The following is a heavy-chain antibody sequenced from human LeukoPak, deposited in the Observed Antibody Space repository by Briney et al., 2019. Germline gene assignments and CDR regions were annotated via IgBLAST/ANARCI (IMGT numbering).Heavy chain of an antibody. Sequence: TGGSLRLSCAASGFTFSSYAMSWVRQAPGKGLEWVSTISKTDGFTYYGDSVKGRFTVSRDNSKNTVYLQMNGLRAEDTAVYYCAKRDSSGLYYFQYWGQGTLVTVSS. CDR3: AKRDSSGLYYFQY. J-gene: IGHJ4*02. D-gene: IGHD3-22*01. V-gene: IGHV3-23*01. CDR1: GFTFSSYA. CDR2: ISKTDGFT.